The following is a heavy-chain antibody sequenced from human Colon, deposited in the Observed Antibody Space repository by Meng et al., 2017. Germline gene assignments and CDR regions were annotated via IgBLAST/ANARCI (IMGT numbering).Heavy chain of an antibody. D-gene: IGHD3-16*02. CDR3: ARDRAYDYVWGSYRPDAFDI. V-gene: IGHV3-20*01. CDR2: INWNGGST. Sequence: GESLKISCAASGFTFDDYGMSWVRQAPGKGLEWVSGINWNGGSTGYADSVKGRFTISRDNAKNSLYLQMNSLRAEDTALYHCARDRAYDYVWGSYRPDAFDIWGQGTMVTVSS. CDR1: GFTFDDYG. J-gene: IGHJ3*02.